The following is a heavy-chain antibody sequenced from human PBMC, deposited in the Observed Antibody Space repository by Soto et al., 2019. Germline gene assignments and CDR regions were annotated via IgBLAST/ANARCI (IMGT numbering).Heavy chain of an antibody. V-gene: IGHV3-74*01. D-gene: IGHD6-13*01. J-gene: IGHJ3*02. CDR1: GFSFSSYW. CDR2: INSDGSST. CDR3: ASGYSSSWYNASNI. Sequence: GGSLRLSCAASGFSFSSYWMHWVRQAPGKGLVWVSRINSDGSSTTYADSVKGRFTISRDNAKNTLYVQMNSLRAEDTAVYYCASGYSSSWYNASNIWGQGTMVTVSS.